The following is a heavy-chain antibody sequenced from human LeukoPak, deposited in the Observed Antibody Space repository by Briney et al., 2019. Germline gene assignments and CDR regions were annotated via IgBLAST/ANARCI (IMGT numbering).Heavy chain of an antibody. D-gene: IGHD5-24*01. Sequence: SETLSLTCAVYGGTLSGYYWSWIRQPPGKGLEWIGEIKESEKTNYNPSLKSRVTISIDTSKNQFSLKLSSVTAAETAVYYCAREGLRNVHNPLGYWGQGTLVTVSS. V-gene: IGHV4-34*01. J-gene: IGHJ4*02. CDR3: AREGLRNVHNPLGY. CDR2: IKESEKT. CDR1: GGTLSGYY.